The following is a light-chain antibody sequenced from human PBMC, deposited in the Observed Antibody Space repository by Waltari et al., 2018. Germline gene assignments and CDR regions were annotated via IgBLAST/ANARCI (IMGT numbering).Light chain of an antibody. CDR3: NSRDSNGNPFV. J-gene: IGLJ1*01. CDR2: GKN. V-gene: IGLV3-19*01. CDR1: SLRYYY. Sequence: SSELTQDPAVSVALVQTVRITCQAESLRYYYANWYRQKPGQAPLLVMYGKNNRPSGIPDRFSGSYSGDTASLTITGAQAEDEADYYCNSRDSNGNPFVFGPATKVTVL.